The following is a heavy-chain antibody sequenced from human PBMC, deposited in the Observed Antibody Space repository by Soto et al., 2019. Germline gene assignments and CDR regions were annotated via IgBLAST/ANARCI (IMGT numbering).Heavy chain of an antibody. J-gene: IGHJ5*02. CDR2: IDHSGST. CDR1: GGSFSGYY. D-gene: IGHD6-13*01. Sequence: SETLSLTCAVYGGSFSGYYWSWIRQPPGKGLEWIGEIDHSGSTNYNPSLKSRVTISVDTSKNQFSLKLSSVTAADTAVYYCASYSSSPREYNWFDPWGQGTLVTVSS. CDR3: ASYSSSPREYNWFDP. V-gene: IGHV4-34*01.